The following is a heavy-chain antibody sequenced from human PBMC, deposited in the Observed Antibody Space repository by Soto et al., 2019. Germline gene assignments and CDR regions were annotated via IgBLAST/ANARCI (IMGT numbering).Heavy chain of an antibody. CDR1: GDSISSADYY. CDR2: VHDSRGT. V-gene: IGHV4-31*03. D-gene: IGHD6-13*01. Sequence: QVQLQESGPGLVKPSQTLSLTCSVSGDSISSADYYWSWLRQHPGKGLEWIGYVHDSRGTYYNSSLASRVTISLDTSKNQLSLRLTSVTAADTAVYYCATIATVAKPFQHWGQGTLVTVSS. CDR3: ATIATVAKPFQH. J-gene: IGHJ1*01.